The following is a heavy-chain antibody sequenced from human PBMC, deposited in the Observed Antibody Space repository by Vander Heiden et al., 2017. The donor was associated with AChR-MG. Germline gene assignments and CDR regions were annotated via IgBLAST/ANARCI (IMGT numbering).Heavy chain of an antibody. D-gene: IGHD3-10*01. Sequence: EVKRPGSSVKVSCEASGGTFGHYAIGWGRQSPGQGLEWMGGIIPIFGTGNDAQRFQGSLTTTADEATDTVYIDMSRVNSKDTAVYYAAKEGTRYWFDTWGQGTQVTVSS. V-gene: IGHV1-69*01. CDR2: IIPIFGTG. CDR3: AKEGTRYWFDT. CDR1: GGTFGHYA. J-gene: IGHJ5*02.